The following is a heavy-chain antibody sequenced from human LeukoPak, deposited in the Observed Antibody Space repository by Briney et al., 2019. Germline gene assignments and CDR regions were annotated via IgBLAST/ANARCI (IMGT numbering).Heavy chain of an antibody. CDR1: GYTFTSYG. Sequence: ASVKVSCKASGYTFTSYGISWVRQAPGQGLKWMGWISAYNGNTNYAQKLQGRVTMTTDTSTSTAYMELRSLRSDDTAVYYCARGIAAAGTNWFDPWGQGTLVAVSS. J-gene: IGHJ5*02. V-gene: IGHV1-18*01. D-gene: IGHD6-13*01. CDR3: ARGIAAAGTNWFDP. CDR2: ISAYNGNT.